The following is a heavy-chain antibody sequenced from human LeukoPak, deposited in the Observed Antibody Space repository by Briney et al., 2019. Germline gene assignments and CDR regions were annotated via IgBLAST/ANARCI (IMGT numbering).Heavy chain of an antibody. J-gene: IGHJ4*02. CDR1: GFTFDDYA. Sequence: GGSLRLSCAASGFTFDDYAMHWVRQAPGKGLEWVSLISWDGGSTYYADSVKGRFTISRDNSKNSLYLQMNSLRAEDTALYYCAKDIFPYCTNGVCSPFDYWGQGTLVTVSS. D-gene: IGHD2-8*01. CDR2: ISWDGGST. CDR3: AKDIFPYCTNGVCSPFDY. V-gene: IGHV3-43D*03.